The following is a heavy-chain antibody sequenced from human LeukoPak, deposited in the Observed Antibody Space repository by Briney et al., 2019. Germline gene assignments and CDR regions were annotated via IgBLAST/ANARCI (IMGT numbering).Heavy chain of an antibody. J-gene: IGHJ4*02. CDR3: ARASGIYGSGWYFDY. CDR1: GFTLNNYV. Sequence: GGSLRLPCAASGFTLNNYVMSWVRQAPGKGLEWVSTINGGGYNTYYADSVKGRFTISRDNSKNTLSLQVNTLRAEDTAVYYCARASGIYGSGWYFDYWGQGTLVTVSS. D-gene: IGHD6-19*01. CDR2: INGGGYNT. V-gene: IGHV3-23*01.